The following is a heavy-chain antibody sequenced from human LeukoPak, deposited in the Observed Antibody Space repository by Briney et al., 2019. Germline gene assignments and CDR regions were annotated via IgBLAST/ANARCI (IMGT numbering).Heavy chain of an antibody. CDR1: GGTFSSYA. Sequence: SVKVSCKASGGTFSSYAISWVRQAPGQGLEWMGGIIPILGTANYAQKFQGRVTITADESTSTAYMELSSLRSEDTAVYYCATASTTGTKDFDYWGQGTLVTVSS. V-gene: IGHV1-69*01. J-gene: IGHJ4*02. CDR2: IIPILGTA. CDR3: ATASTTGTKDFDY. D-gene: IGHD1-1*01.